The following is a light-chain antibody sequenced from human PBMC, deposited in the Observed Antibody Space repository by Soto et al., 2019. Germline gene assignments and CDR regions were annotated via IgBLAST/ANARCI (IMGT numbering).Light chain of an antibody. CDR3: QQYGSLGT. CDR1: QSVSNNY. CDR2: GAS. Sequence: EIVLTQSPGTLSLSPGERATLSCRASQSVSNNYLAWYQQKPGQAPRLLIYGASNRATGIPDRFSGSGSGTDFTLTISGLEPEVFAFYYCQQYGSLGTFGQGTKVEIK. V-gene: IGKV3-20*01. J-gene: IGKJ1*01.